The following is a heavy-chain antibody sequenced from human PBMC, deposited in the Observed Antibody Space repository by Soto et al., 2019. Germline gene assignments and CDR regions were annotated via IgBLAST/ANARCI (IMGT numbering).Heavy chain of an antibody. CDR3: ARHRKGHERYYSGLDV. D-gene: IGHD3-9*01. Sequence: SDTLSRSCTVSGFSISSFTYYWWFIRQPPGNGLEWIGSIYYSGDTYYNPSLRSRVTIYVDRSKTQLSMRLSSVTAADTAVYYCARHRKGHERYYSGLDVWGLGTKVT. V-gene: IGHV4-39*01. CDR2: IYYSGDT. J-gene: IGHJ6*02. CDR1: GFSISSFTYY.